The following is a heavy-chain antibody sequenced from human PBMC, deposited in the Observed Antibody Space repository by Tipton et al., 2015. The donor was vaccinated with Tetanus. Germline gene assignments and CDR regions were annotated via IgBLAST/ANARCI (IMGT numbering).Heavy chain of an antibody. D-gene: IGHD6-19*01. J-gene: IGHJ4*02. CDR2: ISGSSSYI. Sequence: SLRLSCAASGFTFSDFYMAWIRQAPGKGLEWVAYISGSSSYINYADSVRGRFTISRDNAKNSVFLQMSSLRAEDTAVYYCARPRTGQWLVDNFDSRGQGTLVTVSS. CDR3: ARPRTGQWLVDNFDS. V-gene: IGHV3-11*06. CDR1: GFTFSDFY.